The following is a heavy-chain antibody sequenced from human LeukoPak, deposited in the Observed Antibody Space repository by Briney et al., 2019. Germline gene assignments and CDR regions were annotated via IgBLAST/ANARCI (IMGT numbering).Heavy chain of an antibody. J-gene: IGHJ3*02. CDR2: IYPGDSDT. CDR3: ARSGDPGGSLDAFDI. D-gene: IGHD3-10*01. CDR1: GYSFTSYW. V-gene: IGHV5-51*01. Sequence: GESLKISCKGSGYSFTSYWIGWVRQMPGKGLEWMGIIYPGDSDTRYSPSFQGQVTISADKSISTAYLQWSSLKASDTAMYYCARSGDPGGSLDAFDIWGQGTMVTVSS.